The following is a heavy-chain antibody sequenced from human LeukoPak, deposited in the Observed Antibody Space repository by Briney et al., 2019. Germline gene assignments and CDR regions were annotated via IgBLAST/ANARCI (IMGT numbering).Heavy chain of an antibody. CDR3: AWAPWIQLWPARVDV. CDR2: IIPIFGTA. Sequence: SVKVSCKASGYTFTSYAISWVRQAPGQGLEWMGGIIPIFGTANYAQKFQGRVTITADESTSTAYMELSSLRSEDTAVYYCAWAPWIQLWPARVDVWGQGTTVTVSS. J-gene: IGHJ6*02. CDR1: GYTFTSYA. D-gene: IGHD5-18*01. V-gene: IGHV1-69*13.